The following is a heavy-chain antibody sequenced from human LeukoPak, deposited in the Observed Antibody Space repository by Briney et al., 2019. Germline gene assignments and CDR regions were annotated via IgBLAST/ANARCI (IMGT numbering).Heavy chain of an antibody. CDR2: IGGSGDSP. Sequence: PGGSLRLSCAASGFTFSSYAMTWVRQAPGKGLEWVSIIGGSGDSPYYADSVKGRFTISRDNSKNTLFLQMNSLRAEDTALYYCAKSNVDDFRSGYDYWGQGTLVTVSS. CDR1: GFTFSSYA. J-gene: IGHJ4*02. D-gene: IGHD3-3*01. CDR3: AKSNVDDFRSGYDY. V-gene: IGHV3-23*01.